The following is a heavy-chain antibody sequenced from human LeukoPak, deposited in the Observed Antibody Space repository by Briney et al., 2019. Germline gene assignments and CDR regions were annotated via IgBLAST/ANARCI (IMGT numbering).Heavy chain of an antibody. D-gene: IGHD6-13*01. CDR2: ISGSGGST. Sequence: GGSLRLSCAASGFTFSSYAMSWVRQAPGKGLEWVSAISGSGGSTYYADSVKGRFTISRDNSKNTLYLQMNSLRAEDTAVYYCAKRSQYSSSFRHFDYWGQGTLVTVSS. J-gene: IGHJ4*02. CDR1: GFTFSSYA. V-gene: IGHV3-23*01. CDR3: AKRSQYSSSFRHFDY.